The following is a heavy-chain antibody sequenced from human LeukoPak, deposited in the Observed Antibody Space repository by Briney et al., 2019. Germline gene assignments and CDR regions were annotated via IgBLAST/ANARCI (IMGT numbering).Heavy chain of an antibody. J-gene: IGHJ3*02. CDR1: GGSISSSSYY. Sequence: TLSLTCTVSGGSISSSSYYWSWIRQPAGKGLEWIGRIYTSGSTNYTPSLKSRVTMSVDTSKNQFSLKLSSVTAADTAVYHCARDGSNHRTDFDIWGQGTMVTVSS. V-gene: IGHV4-61*02. D-gene: IGHD1-1*01. CDR3: ARDGSNHRTDFDI. CDR2: IYTSGST.